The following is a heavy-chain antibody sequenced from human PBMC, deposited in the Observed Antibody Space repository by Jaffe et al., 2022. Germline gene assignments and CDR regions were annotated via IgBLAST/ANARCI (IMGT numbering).Heavy chain of an antibody. J-gene: IGHJ4*02. D-gene: IGHD3-9*01. V-gene: IGHV1-2*06. Sequence: QVQLVQSGADLKKPGASVKVSCKASGYTFTDYYMHWVRQAPGQGLEWMGRINPYSGGTNFAQKFQGRLTMTTYTSVSTTYMELTRLTSDDTAVYYCARVSTGGVLTGYYAYFDYWGQGTLVTVSS. CDR1: GYTFTDYY. CDR2: INPYSGGT. CDR3: ARVSTGGVLTGYYAYFDY.